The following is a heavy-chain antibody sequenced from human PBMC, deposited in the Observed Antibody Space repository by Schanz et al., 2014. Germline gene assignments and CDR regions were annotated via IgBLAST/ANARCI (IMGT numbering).Heavy chain of an antibody. D-gene: IGHD6-13*01. V-gene: IGHV3-23*01. J-gene: IGHJ4*02. CDR2: ITRQGTT. Sequence: EVQLLESGGGLVQPGGSLRLSCTVSGFTVNNYAMNWVRQAPGRGLEWVSGITRQGTTYYADFVKGRFTISRDNGKKSMYLQMNSLRAEDTAVYYCARLDSSSWYPRYWGQGTLVTVSS. CDR1: GFTVNNYA. CDR3: ARLDSSSWYPRY.